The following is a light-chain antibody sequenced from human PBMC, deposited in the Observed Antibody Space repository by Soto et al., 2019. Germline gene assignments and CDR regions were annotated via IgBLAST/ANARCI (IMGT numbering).Light chain of an antibody. V-gene: IGKV3-15*01. J-gene: IGKJ2*01. CDR3: QQYNSWPPYT. CDR2: GAS. Sequence: EIVMTQSPATLSVSPGERATLPCRASEFVSSHLAWYQQKPGQAPRLLIYGASTRATGIPARFSGSGSGTEFTLTISSLQSEDFAVYYCQQYNSWPPYTFGQGTILEIK. CDR1: EFVSSH.